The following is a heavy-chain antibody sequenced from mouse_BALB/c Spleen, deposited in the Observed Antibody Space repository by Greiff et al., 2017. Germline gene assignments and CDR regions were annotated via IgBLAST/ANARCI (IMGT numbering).Heavy chain of an antibody. J-gene: IGHJ4*01. Sequence: QVQLQQSAAELARPGASVKMSCKASGYTFTSYTMHWVKQRPGQGLEWIGYINPSSGYTEYNQKFKDKTTLTADKSSSTAYMQLSSLTSEDSAVYYCARYSYEGDAMDYWGQGTSVTVSS. D-gene: IGHD2-12*01. CDR3: ARYSYEGDAMDY. CDR1: GYTFTSYT. CDR2: INPSSGYT. V-gene: IGHV1-4*02.